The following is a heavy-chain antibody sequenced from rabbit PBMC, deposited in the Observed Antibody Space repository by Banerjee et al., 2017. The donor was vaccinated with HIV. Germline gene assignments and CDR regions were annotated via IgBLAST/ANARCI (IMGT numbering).Heavy chain of an antibody. CDR2: IYAGGSVST. CDR3: ARDTYGCGGWNFDL. V-gene: IGHV1S45*01. Sequence: QEQLEESGGDLVKPEGSLTLTCTASGFSFSSSYWICWVRQAPGKGLERIACIYAGGSVSTYYASWAKGRFTISKTSSTTVTLQMTSLTAADTATYFCARDTYGCGGWNFDLWGPGTLVTVS. D-gene: IGHD1-1*01. J-gene: IGHJ4*01. CDR1: GFSFSSSYW.